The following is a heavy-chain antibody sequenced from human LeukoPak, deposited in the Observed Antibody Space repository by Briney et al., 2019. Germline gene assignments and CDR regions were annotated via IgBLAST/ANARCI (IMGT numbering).Heavy chain of an antibody. CDR3: ARVRAATPNYYYYRDF. CDR1: GGSISTYY. J-gene: IGHJ6*03. D-gene: IGHD2-15*01. CDR2: IYYSGST. Sequence: PSETLSLTCTVSGGSISTYYWSWIRQPPGKGLEWIGYIYYSGSTNYNPSLKSRVTISVDPSKNQFSLKLSSVTAADTAVYYCARVRAATPNYYYYRDFWGKATTVTVSS. V-gene: IGHV4-59*01.